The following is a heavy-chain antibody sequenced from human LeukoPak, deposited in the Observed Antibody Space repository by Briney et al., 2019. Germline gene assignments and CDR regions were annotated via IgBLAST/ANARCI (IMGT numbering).Heavy chain of an antibody. V-gene: IGHV3-66*01. Sequence: GGSLRLSCAASGFTVSSNYMSWVRQAPGKGLEWVSVIYSGGTTYYADSVKGRFTISRDNSKNTPYLQMNSLRAEDTAVYYCARDVPTDYWGQGTLVTVSS. J-gene: IGHJ4*02. CDR1: GFTVSSNY. D-gene: IGHD2-2*01. CDR2: IYSGGTT. CDR3: ARDVPTDY.